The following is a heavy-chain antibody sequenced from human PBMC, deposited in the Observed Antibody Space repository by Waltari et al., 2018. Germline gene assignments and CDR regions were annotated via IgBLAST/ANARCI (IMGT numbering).Heavy chain of an antibody. CDR3: AGTALHTKIAFDS. CDR1: GASVARSAHY. V-gene: IGHV4-39*01. CDR2: HYFTGAT. Sequence: QLRLRESGPGLVIPSETLSLTCAVSGASVARSAHYWGWIRQSPERGLEWIGTHYFTGATHYNPSLQSRVTISADTSRDQFSLKVNSVTAADTAVYYCAGTALHTKIAFDSWGQGTQVTVSA. D-gene: IGHD2-21*01. J-gene: IGHJ4*02.